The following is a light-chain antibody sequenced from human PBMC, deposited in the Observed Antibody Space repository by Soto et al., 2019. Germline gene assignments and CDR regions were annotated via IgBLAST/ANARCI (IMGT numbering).Light chain of an antibody. CDR3: AAWDVSRNCFWV. CDR1: SSNIGSNT. CDR2: DND. J-gene: IGLJ3*02. Sequence: QSVLTQPPSASGTPGQTVTISCSGSSSNIGSNTVNWYQHLPGTAPKLLIYDNDQRPSGVPDRFSGSKSGTSASLAISGLQSEDEADYYCAAWDVSRNCFWVFGGGSKLTVL. V-gene: IGLV1-44*01.